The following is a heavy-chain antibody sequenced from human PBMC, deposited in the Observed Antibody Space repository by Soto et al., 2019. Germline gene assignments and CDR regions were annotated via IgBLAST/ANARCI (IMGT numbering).Heavy chain of an antibody. D-gene: IGHD2-2*01. Sequence: SETLSLTCTVSGGSISSYYWSWIRQPPGKGLEWIGYIYYSGSTNYNPSLKSRVTISVDTSRNQFSLKLSSVTAADTAVYYCARGRPQKGGYCSSTSCYSYYYYYMDVWGKGTTVTVSS. J-gene: IGHJ6*03. V-gene: IGHV4-59*01. CDR2: IYYSGST. CDR1: GGSISSYY. CDR3: ARGRPQKGGYCSSTSCYSYYYYYMDV.